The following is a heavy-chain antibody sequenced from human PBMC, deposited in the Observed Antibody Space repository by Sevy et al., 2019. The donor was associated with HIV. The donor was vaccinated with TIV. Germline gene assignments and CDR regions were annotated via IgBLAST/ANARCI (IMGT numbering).Heavy chain of an antibody. CDR1: GGSFSGYY. Sequence: SDTLSLTCAVYGGSFSGYYWSWIRQPPGKGLEWIGEINHSGSTNYNPSLKSRVTISVDTSKNQFSLKLSSVTAADTAVYYCARGPSYSSSWYGVDYWGQGTLVTVSS. CDR2: INHSGST. D-gene: IGHD6-13*01. CDR3: ARGPSYSSSWYGVDY. J-gene: IGHJ4*02. V-gene: IGHV4-34*01.